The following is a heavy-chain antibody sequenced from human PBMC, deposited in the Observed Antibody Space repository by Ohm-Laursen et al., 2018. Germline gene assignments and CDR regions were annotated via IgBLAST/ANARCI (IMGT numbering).Heavy chain of an antibody. J-gene: IGHJ4*02. D-gene: IGHD6-13*01. CDR1: GGSISSSSYY. CDR2: MYYSGNT. CDR3: ATSNNWYYFDY. Sequence: GTLSLTCIVSGGSISSSSYYWGWIRQPPGKGLEWIGGMYYSGNTYYNPSLKSRVTIAVDTSRNQFSLKLSSVTAADTSVYYCATSNNWYYFDYWGQGTLVTVSS. V-gene: IGHV4-39*01.